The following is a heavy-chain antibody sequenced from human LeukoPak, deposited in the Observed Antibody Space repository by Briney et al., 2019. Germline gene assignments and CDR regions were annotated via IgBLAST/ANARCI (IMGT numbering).Heavy chain of an antibody. D-gene: IGHD3-16*01. CDR1: GFTFSSYS. CDR3: ARDEYDYVWGDMDV. V-gene: IGHV3-48*01. Sequence: GSLRLSCAASGFTFSSYSMNWVRQAPGKGLEWVSYISSSSSTIYYADSVKGRFTISRDNAKNSLYLQMNSLRAEDTAVYYCARDEYDYVWGDMDVWGKGTTVTVSS. J-gene: IGHJ6*03. CDR2: ISSSSSTI.